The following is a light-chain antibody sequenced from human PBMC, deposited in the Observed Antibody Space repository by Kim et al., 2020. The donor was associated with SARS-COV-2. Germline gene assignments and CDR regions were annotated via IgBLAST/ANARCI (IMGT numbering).Light chain of an antibody. CDR1: QSVSSNY. J-gene: IGKJ2*01. CDR2: GAS. Sequence: SPGARATLSCRASQSVSSNYLAWYQQKPGQAPRLLIYGASSRATDIPDRFSGSGSGTDFTLTISRLEPEDFAVYYCQQYGGSPDYTFGQGTKLEIK. CDR3: QQYGGSPDYT. V-gene: IGKV3-20*01.